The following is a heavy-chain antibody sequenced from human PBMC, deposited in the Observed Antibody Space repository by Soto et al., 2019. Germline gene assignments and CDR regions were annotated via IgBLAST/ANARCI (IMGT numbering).Heavy chain of an antibody. CDR2: IYNSGST. J-gene: IGHJ3*01. CDR3: ARGGYSSGWYHGTFDV. D-gene: IGHD6-19*01. V-gene: IGHV3-53*04. CDR1: GCSVNANY. Sequence: EVQLEESGGDLVQPGGFLRLSCAASGCSVNANYMTWVRQAPGKGLEWVSIIYNSGSTFYADSVKGRFTISRLTSKNTLFLQMNNLRPEDTAVYYCARGGYSSGWYHGTFDVWGQGTMVTVSS.